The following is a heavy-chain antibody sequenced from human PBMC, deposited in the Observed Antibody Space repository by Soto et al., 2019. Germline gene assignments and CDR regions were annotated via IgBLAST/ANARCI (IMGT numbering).Heavy chain of an antibody. CDR1: GFTFDDYA. V-gene: IGHV3-43D*04. Sequence: PGGSLRLSCAASGFTFDDYAMHWVRQAPGKGLEWVSLISWDGGSTYYADSVKGRFTISRDNSKNSLYLQMNSLRAEDTALYYCAKDKTYYYDSSGYRGGSRLRYYYGMNVWGQGTTVTVSS. J-gene: IGHJ6*02. D-gene: IGHD3-22*01. CDR3: AKDKTYYYDSSGYRGGSRLRYYYGMNV. CDR2: ISWDGGST.